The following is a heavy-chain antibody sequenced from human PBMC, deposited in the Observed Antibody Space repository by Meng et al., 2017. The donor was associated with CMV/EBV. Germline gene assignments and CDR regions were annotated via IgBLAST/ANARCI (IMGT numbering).Heavy chain of an antibody. D-gene: IGHD6-13*01. V-gene: IGHV3-30*02. CDR1: GFTFSSYG. Sequence: GGSLRLSCAASGFTFSSYGMHWVRQAPGKGLEWVAFIRYDGSNKYYADSVKGRFTISRDNSKNTLYLQMNSLRAEDTAVYYCANQYSSSWGGGYFDHWGQGTLVTVSS. CDR3: ANQYSSSWGGGYFDH. J-gene: IGHJ4*02. CDR2: IRYDGSNK.